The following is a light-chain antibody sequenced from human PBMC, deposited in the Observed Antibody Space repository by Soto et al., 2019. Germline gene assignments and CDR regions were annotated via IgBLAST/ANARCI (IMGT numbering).Light chain of an antibody. CDR1: QGSSNF. J-gene: IGKJ1*01. V-gene: IGKV1-27*01. CDR2: AAS. Sequence: DIQMTQSPSSLSASVGDRVTITCRASQGSSNFLAWYQQKPGKVPKLLIDAASTLQSGVPSRFSGSGSGTDFTLTISSLQPEDAATYYCQKYNRAPWTFGQGTKVEIK. CDR3: QKYNRAPWT.